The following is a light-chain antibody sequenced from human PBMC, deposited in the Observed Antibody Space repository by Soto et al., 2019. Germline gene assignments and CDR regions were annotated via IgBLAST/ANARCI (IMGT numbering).Light chain of an antibody. J-gene: IGKJ5*01. Sequence: DIQLTQSPSSLSASVGDRVTITFRASQSISSYLNWYQQKPGKAPNLLIYAASSLQAGVPSRFSGSGSGTDFTLTISSLQPEDFATYYCQQSYSTPITFGQGTRLEIK. V-gene: IGKV1-39*01. CDR1: QSISSY. CDR3: QQSYSTPIT. CDR2: AAS.